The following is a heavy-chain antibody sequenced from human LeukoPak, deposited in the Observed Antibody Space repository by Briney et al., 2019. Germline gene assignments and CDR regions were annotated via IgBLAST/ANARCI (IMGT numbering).Heavy chain of an antibody. J-gene: IGHJ5*02. Sequence: GGSLRLSCAASGFTFSDYSMNWVRQAPGKGLEWVSYISTGSRTIYYANSVKGRFTISRDNAKNSLYLQMNSLRAEDTAIYYCARGPPLFDPWGQGTLVTVSS. CDR1: GFTFSDYS. CDR2: ISTGSRTI. CDR3: ARGPPLFDP. V-gene: IGHV3-48*01.